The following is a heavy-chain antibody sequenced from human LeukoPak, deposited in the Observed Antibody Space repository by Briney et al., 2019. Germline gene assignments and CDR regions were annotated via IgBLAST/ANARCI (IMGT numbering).Heavy chain of an antibody. Sequence: ASVKVSCKACGYTFTSYGISWVRQAPGQGLEWMGWISAYNGNTNYAQKLQGRVTMTTDTSPSTAYMELRSLRSDDTAVYYCARDRVGDRSSGLYWYFQDWGQGTLVTVSS. D-gene: IGHD3-22*01. CDR2: ISAYNGNT. J-gene: IGHJ1*01. CDR3: ARDRVGDRSSGLYWYFQD. CDR1: GYTFTSYG. V-gene: IGHV1-18*01.